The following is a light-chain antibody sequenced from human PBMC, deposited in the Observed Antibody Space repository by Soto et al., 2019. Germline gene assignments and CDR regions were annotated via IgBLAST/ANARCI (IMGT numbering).Light chain of an antibody. CDR3: QHRSNWPTPYT. Sequence: IVMTQSPATLSVSPGEGATLSCRASQSVISSLAWYKQKPGQAPRLLLYGASARAAGIPARFSGSGSVTECTRTIRILQSEYFSVYSCQHRSNWPTPYTFGQGTKLQI. CDR2: GAS. V-gene: IGKV3-15*01. CDR1: QSVISS. J-gene: IGKJ2*01.